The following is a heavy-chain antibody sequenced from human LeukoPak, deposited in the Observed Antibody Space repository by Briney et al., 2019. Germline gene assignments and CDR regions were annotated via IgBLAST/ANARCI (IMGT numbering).Heavy chain of an antibody. CDR1: GGSISSGDYY. CDR2: IYYSGST. J-gene: IGHJ3*02. D-gene: IGHD2-21*02. V-gene: IGHV4-30-4*01. CDR3: ARAKLDGKAYCGGDCYPDAFDI. Sequence: NPSETLSLTCTVSGGSISSGDYYWSWIRQPPGKGLEWIGYIYYSGSTYYNPSLKSRVTISVDPSKNQFSLKLSSVTAADTAVYYCARAKLDGKAYCGGDCYPDAFDIWGQGTMVTVSS.